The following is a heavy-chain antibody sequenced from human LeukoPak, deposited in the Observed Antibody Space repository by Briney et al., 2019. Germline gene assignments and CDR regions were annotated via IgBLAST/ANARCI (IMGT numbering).Heavy chain of an antibody. V-gene: IGHV3-21*01. Sequence: GGSLRLSCAASGFTFSSYSMNWVRQAPGKGLEWVSSISSSSSYIYYADSVKGRFTISRDNAKNSLYLQMNSLRAEDTAVYYCASSPRGGAFDIWGQGTMATVSS. J-gene: IGHJ3*02. CDR1: GFTFSSYS. D-gene: IGHD3-10*01. CDR3: ASSPRGGAFDI. CDR2: ISSSSSYI.